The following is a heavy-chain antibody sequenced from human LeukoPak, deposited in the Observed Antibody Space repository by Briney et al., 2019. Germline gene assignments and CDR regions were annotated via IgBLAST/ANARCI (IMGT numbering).Heavy chain of an antibody. J-gene: IGHJ4*02. Sequence: GGSLRLSCVASGFDFSTYGMNWVRQAPGKGLEWVALISYDGSNRYYADSVKGRFIISRDNSMNTLYLQMNGLRDGGTAVYYCAKDRGYRGGSFDYWGQGTLVTVSS. CDR3: AKDRGYRGGSFDY. D-gene: IGHD5-12*01. CDR1: GFDFSTYG. CDR2: ISYDGSNR. V-gene: IGHV3-30*18.